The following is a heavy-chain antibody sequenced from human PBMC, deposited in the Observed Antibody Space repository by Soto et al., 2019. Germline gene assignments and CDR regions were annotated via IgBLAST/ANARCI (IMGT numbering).Heavy chain of an antibody. CDR2: INAGNGNT. D-gene: IGHD2-2*01. V-gene: IGHV1-3*01. J-gene: IGHJ5*02. CDR3: ARSLGPIVVVPAAQQNWFDP. Sequence: ASVKVSCKASGYTFTSYAMHWVRQAPGQRLEWMGWINAGNGNTKYSQKFQGRVTITRDTSASTAYMELSSLRSEDTAVYYCARSLGPIVVVPAAQQNWFDPWGQGTLVTVSS. CDR1: GYTFTSYA.